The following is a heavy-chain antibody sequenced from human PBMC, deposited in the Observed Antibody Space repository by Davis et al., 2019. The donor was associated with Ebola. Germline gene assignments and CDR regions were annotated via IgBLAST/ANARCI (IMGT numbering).Heavy chain of an antibody. Sequence: PGGSLRLSCAASGFTFSSYSMNWVRQAPGKGLEWVAVISYDGSNKYYADSVKGRFTISRDNAKNSLYLQMNSLRDEDTAVYYCARVRYYGSGTYYDYYYYMDVWGIGTTVTVSS. CDR3: ARVRYYGSGTYYDYYYYMDV. CDR1: GFTFSSYS. CDR2: ISYDGSNK. V-gene: IGHV3-30*03. D-gene: IGHD3-10*01. J-gene: IGHJ6*03.